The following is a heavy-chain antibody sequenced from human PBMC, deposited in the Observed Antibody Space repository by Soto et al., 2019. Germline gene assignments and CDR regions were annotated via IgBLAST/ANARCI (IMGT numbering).Heavy chain of an antibody. CDR3: ARVVRCTRSGCYYLAMDV. CDR1: GESVSSGFYY. J-gene: IGHJ6*02. Sequence: SETLSLTCTVSGESVSSGFYYWNWIRQAPGKGLEWIGSILSSGRSNYNPSLKSRVSMSVDTSKDQFSLRLTSVGAADSAIYYCARVVRCTRSGCYYLAMDVWGQGTTVTVSS. CDR2: ILSSGRS. D-gene: IGHD2-15*01. V-gene: IGHV4-61*01.